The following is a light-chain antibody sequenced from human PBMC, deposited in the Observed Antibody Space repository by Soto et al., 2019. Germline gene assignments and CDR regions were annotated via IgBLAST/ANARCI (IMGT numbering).Light chain of an antibody. Sequence: SYELTQPPSVSVSPGQTASITCSGDKLGDKYACWYQQKPGQSPVLVIYQDSKRPSGIPERFSGSNSGNTATLTISGTQAMDEADYYCQAWDSSGEPHVVFGGGTKVTVL. CDR1: KLGDKY. CDR2: QDS. CDR3: QAWDSSGEPHVV. V-gene: IGLV3-1*01. J-gene: IGLJ2*01.